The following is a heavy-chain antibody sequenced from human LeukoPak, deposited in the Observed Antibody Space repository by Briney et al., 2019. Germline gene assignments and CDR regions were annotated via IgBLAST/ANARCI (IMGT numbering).Heavy chain of an antibody. CDR1: GITLSNYG. V-gene: IGHV3-23*01. CDR3: AKRGVVIRVILVGFHKEAYYFDS. D-gene: IGHD3-22*01. Sequence: GGSLRLSCAVSGITLSNYGMSWVRQAPGKGLEWIAGISDSGGRTNYADSVKGRFTISRDNSRNTLYLQMNSLRAEDTAVYFCAKRGVVIRVILVGFHKEAYYFDSWGQGALVTVSS. CDR2: ISDSGGRT. J-gene: IGHJ4*02.